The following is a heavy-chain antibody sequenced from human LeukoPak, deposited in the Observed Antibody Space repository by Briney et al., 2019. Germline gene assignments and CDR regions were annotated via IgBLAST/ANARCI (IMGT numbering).Heavy chain of an antibody. V-gene: IGHV3-23*01. CDR3: ANCPTPEEAFDI. D-gene: IGHD1-14*01. CDR1: GFTFSSYA. CDR2: ISGSGGST. Sequence: GGTLRLSCAATGFTFSSYAMSWVRQAPGKGLEWVSAISGSGGSTYYADSVKGRLTISRDHSKNTLCLQMNSLRAEDTGVYYCANCPTPEEAFDIWGQGTMVTASS. J-gene: IGHJ3*02.